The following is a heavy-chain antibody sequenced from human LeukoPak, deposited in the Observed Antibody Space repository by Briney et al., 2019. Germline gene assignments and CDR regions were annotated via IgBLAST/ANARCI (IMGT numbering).Heavy chain of an antibody. Sequence: GGXLRLSCAASGFTFSSYWMHWVRQAPGKGLVWVSRINSDGSSTIYADSVKGRFTISRDNAKNTLYLQMNSLRAEDTAVYYCARAYGSGSYYNGLDYWGQGTLVTVSS. V-gene: IGHV3-74*01. CDR1: GFTFSSYW. D-gene: IGHD3-10*01. CDR2: INSDGSST. J-gene: IGHJ4*02. CDR3: ARAYGSGSYYNGLDY.